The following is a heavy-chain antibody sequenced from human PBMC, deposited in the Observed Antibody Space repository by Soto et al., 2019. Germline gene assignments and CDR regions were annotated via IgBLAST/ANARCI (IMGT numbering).Heavy chain of an antibody. CDR3: GRPNPGYRTQVAIDI. J-gene: IGHJ3*02. CDR2: ISYNENT. D-gene: IGHD5-18*01. CDR1: DGSMRSSSYY. Sequence: QLQLQESGPGLVKPSETLSLTCTVSDGSMRSSSYYWAWIRQPPGKGLEWIGSISYNENTYYSPSLKSRVTISADTCKNRYSLRLSSVTAADTSVYYGGRPNPGYRTQVAIDIWGQGIMVTVAS. V-gene: IGHV4-39*01.